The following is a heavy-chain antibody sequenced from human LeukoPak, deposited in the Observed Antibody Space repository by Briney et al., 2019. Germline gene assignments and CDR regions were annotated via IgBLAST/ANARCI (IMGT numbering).Heavy chain of an antibody. Sequence: GGSLRLSCAASGFTFSNYATSWVRQAPGKGLEWVSHIAVSSRATYYADLVKGRFTIIRDNSKNTVYLEMNSLRVEDTAVYYCAKDRNSGSAEFFDSWGQGVLVTVSS. CDR2: IAVSSRAT. V-gene: IGHV3-23*01. CDR3: AKDRNSGSAEFFDS. D-gene: IGHD3-10*01. J-gene: IGHJ4*02. CDR1: GFTFSNYA.